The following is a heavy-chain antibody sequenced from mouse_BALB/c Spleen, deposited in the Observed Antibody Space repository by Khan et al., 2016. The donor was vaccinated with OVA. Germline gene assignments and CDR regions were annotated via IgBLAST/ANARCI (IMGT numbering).Heavy chain of an antibody. CDR1: GYTFTTAG. J-gene: IGHJ4*01. Sequence: QIQLVQSGPELKKPGETVRTSCKASGYTFTTAGMQWVQKMPGKGLKWIGWINTHSGVPKYAEDFKGRFAFSLDTSASTAYLQITNLKNEDTATYFCARGGAAYYRNDGGAMDYWGQGTSVTVSS. CDR2: INTHSGVP. CDR3: ARGGAAYYRNDGGAMDY. V-gene: IGHV9-4*02. D-gene: IGHD2-14*01.